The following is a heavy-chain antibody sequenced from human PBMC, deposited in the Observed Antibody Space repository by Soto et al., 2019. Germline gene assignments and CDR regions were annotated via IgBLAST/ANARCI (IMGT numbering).Heavy chain of an antibody. CDR3: ATSYGSGYRAFDY. CDR1: GDTFNFYS. J-gene: IGHJ4*02. CDR2: VNPILSLS. V-gene: IGHV1-69*02. D-gene: IGHD3-10*01. Sequence: QVQLVQSGAEVKRPGSSVKVSCKASGDTFNFYSINWVRQAPGLGLEWLGRVNPILSLSNYAQRFQGRVTMTEDKSTSTVYMIRNSLKSEDTAIYYCATSYGSGYRAFDYWGQGALVTVSS.